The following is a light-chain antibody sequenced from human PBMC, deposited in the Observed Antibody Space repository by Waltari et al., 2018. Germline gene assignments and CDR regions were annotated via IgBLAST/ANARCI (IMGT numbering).Light chain of an antibody. CDR2: AAS. V-gene: IGKV1-39*01. CDR1: QSISSY. CDR3: QQSYKTPLT. J-gene: IGKJ4*01. Sequence: DIQMTHSPSSLFASVGDRVPITCRASQSISSYLNWYQQKPGKAPKLLIYAASTLQSGVPSRFSGSGSGTDFTVTISSLQPEDIATYYCQQSYKTPLTVGGGTKVEIK.